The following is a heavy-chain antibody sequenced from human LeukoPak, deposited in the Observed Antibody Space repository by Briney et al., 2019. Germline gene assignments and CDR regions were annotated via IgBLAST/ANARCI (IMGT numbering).Heavy chain of an antibody. CDR1: GYTFDDYA. CDR2: ISWNSGSI. CDR3: AKGDCSGGSCSPYYYYGMDV. J-gene: IGHJ6*02. V-gene: IGHV3-9*01. Sequence: GRSLRLSCAASGYTFDDYAMHWVRQAPGKGLEWVSGISWNSGSIGQADSVKGRFTISRDNAKNSLYLQMNSLRAEDTALYYCAKGDCSGGSCSPYYYYGMDVWGQGTTVTVSS. D-gene: IGHD2-15*01.